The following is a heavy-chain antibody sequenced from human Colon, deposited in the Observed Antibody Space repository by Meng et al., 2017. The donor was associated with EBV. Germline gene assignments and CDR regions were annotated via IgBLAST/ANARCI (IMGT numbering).Heavy chain of an antibody. CDR2: IDDSGST. Sequence: QVQVQEPGQGLVKPSGTLSLTCGVAGVSISSNIRWTWVRQPPGKGLEWIGDIDDSGSTNYNPSLNSRISISLDKSKNHFSLKVNSVTAADTAVYYCARGKQDAWELLAYWGQGALVTVSS. CDR3: ARGKQDAWELLAY. D-gene: IGHD1-26*01. CDR1: GVSISSNIR. V-gene: IGHV4-4*02. J-gene: IGHJ4*02.